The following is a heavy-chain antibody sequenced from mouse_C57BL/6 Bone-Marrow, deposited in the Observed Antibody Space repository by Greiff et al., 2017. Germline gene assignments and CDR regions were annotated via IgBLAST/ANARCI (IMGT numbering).Heavy chain of an antibody. CDR3: ARRVYYGNYWFAY. V-gene: IGHV1-61*01. CDR2: IYPSDSET. Sequence: QVQLKQPGAELVRPGSSVKLSCKASGYTFPSYWMDWVKQRPGQGLEWIGNIYPSDSETHYNQKFKDKATLTVDKSSSTAYMQLSSLTSEDSAVYYCARRVYYGNYWFAYWGQGTLVTVSA. J-gene: IGHJ3*01. D-gene: IGHD2-1*01. CDR1: GYTFPSYW.